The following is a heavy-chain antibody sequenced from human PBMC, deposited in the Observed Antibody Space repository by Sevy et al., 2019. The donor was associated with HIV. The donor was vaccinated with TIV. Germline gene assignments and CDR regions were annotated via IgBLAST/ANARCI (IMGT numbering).Heavy chain of an antibody. CDR1: GFTFSSYW. CDR2: INSDGSST. J-gene: IGHJ6*03. Sequence: GGSLRLSCAASGFTFSSYWMHWVRQAPGKGLVWVSRINSDGSSTSYADSVKGRFTISRDKAKNTLYLQMNSLRAEDTAVYYCARVGIAAAGDYYYYMDVWGKGTTVTVSS. CDR3: ARVGIAAAGDYYYYMDV. V-gene: IGHV3-74*01. D-gene: IGHD6-13*01.